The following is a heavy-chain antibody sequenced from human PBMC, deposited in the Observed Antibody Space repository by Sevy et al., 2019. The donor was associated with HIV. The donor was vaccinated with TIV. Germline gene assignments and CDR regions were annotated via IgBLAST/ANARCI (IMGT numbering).Heavy chain of an antibody. CDR1: GDSISSSSYY. D-gene: IGHD2-21*02. J-gene: IGHJ1*01. CDR2: FYSGGST. CDR3: ARTAYCGGDCYSSRYFQH. V-gene: IGHV4-39*01. Sequence: ETLSLTCIVSGDSISSSSYYWGWIRQPPGKGLEWIGNFYSGGSTYYNPSLSGRVTISVDTSNNQFYLKLNSVTAADTAVYYCARTAYCGGDCYSSRYFQHWGQGTLVTVSS.